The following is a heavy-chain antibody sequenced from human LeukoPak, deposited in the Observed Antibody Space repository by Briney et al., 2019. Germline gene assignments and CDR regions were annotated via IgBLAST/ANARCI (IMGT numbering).Heavy chain of an antibody. CDR1: GFTFSSYG. CDR3: AKGKLPGD. Sequence: PGGSLRLSCAASGFTFSSYGMHWVRQAPGKGLEWVAVISYDGSNKYYADPVKGRFTISRDNSKNTLYLQMNSLRAEDTAVYYCAKGKLPGDWGQGTLVTVSS. CDR2: ISYDGSNK. J-gene: IGHJ4*02. V-gene: IGHV3-30*18. D-gene: IGHD2-15*01.